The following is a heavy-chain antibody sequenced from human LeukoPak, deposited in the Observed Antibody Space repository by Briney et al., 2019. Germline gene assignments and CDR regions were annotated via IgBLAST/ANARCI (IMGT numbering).Heavy chain of an antibody. V-gene: IGHV4-31*03. CDR1: GVSISSGGYY. J-gene: IGHJ4*02. Sequence: SQTLSLTCTVSGVSISSGGYYWSWIRQHPGKGLEWIGYIYYSGSTYYNPSLKSRITISVDTSKNQFSLKLSSVTAADTAVYYCARREDCTYQFDYWGQGTPVTVSS. CDR3: ARREDCTYQFDY. CDR2: IYYSGST. D-gene: IGHD2-2*01.